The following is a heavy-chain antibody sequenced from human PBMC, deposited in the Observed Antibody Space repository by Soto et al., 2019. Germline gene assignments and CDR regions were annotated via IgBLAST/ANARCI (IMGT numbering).Heavy chain of an antibody. CDR2: ITSRGTTV. CDR3: ARGSKGSSWFSASYRFDS. J-gene: IGHJ4*02. D-gene: IGHD6-13*01. V-gene: IGHV3-11*01. Sequence: QVQLVESGGGLVTPGGSLRLSCAASAFTFSDYYMTWIRQAPGKGLEWVSYITSRGTTVYYADSVKGRFTISRDNTKNSLYLQMTSLRAEDTAVYYCARGSKGSSWFSASYRFDSWGQGTLVTVSS. CDR1: AFTFSDYY.